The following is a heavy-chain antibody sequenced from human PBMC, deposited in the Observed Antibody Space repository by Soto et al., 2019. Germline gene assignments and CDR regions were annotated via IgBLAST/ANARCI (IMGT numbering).Heavy chain of an antibody. CDR1: GFTFSSYS. V-gene: IGHV3-48*01. D-gene: IGHD3-3*01. Sequence: PGGSLRLSCAASGFTFSSYSMNWVRQAPGKGLEWVSYISNSSSIIYYADSVKGRFTISRDNAKNSLYLQMNSLRAEDTAIYYCTRHDSNYDFWSGSPPRYGMDVWGQGTTVTVSS. CDR2: ISNSSSII. CDR3: TRHDSNYDFWSGSPPRYGMDV. J-gene: IGHJ6*02.